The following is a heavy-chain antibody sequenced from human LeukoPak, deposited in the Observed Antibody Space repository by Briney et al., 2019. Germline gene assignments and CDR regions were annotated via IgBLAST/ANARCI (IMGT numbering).Heavy chain of an antibody. CDR3: ARGKGRGYSGYDSNFDY. Sequence: GRSLRLSCASSGFTFSSYGMHWVREAPGKELEWVAVISYDGSNKYYADSVKGRFTISRDNSKNTLYLQMNSLRAEDTAVYYCARGKGRGYSGYDSNFDYWGQGTLVTVSS. CDR2: ISYDGSNK. D-gene: IGHD5-12*01. V-gene: IGHV3-30*03. CDR1: GFTFSSYG. J-gene: IGHJ4*02.